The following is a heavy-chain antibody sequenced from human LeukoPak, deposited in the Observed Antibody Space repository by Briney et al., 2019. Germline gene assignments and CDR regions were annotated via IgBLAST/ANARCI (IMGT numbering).Heavy chain of an antibody. D-gene: IGHD3/OR15-3a*01. J-gene: IGHJ4*02. Sequence: EASVKVSCKTSGYIFTNHYIHWVRQAPGQGLEWMGIIKVSGDRTSYTQKFQGRVTMTRDMSTSTVYMELSSLRSEDTTVYYCVRVPPESYYFDHWGRGTLVTVSS. V-gene: IGHV1-46*01. CDR3: VRVPPESYYFDH. CDR1: GYIFTNHY. CDR2: IKVSGDRT.